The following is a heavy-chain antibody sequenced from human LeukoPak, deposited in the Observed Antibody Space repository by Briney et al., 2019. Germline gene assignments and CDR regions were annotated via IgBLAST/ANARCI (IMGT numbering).Heavy chain of an antibody. J-gene: IGHJ6*03. D-gene: IGHD3-22*01. V-gene: IGHV3-74*01. CDR3: ARGSDSSGYYRYYYYMDV. CDR1: GFTFSSYW. Sequence: PGGTLRLSCAASGFTFSSYWMHWVRQAPGKGLVWVSRINSDGSSTSYADSVKGRFTISRDNAKNTMYLQMNSLRAEDTAVYYCARGSDSSGYYRYYYYMDVWGKGTTVTISS. CDR2: INSDGSST.